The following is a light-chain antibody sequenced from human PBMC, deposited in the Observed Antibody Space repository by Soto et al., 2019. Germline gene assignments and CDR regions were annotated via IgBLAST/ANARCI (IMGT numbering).Light chain of an antibody. Sequence: ELVLTQSPGTLSLSPGERATLSCRASQSLSSSYLTWYQQKPGQAPRLLIHGTFNRAPGFPDRFSGSGSGTDFTLTISRLEPEDFAVYYCQLYGTSGGYTFGQGTKVEIK. CDR3: QLYGTSGGYT. J-gene: IGKJ2*01. V-gene: IGKV3-20*01. CDR2: GTF. CDR1: QSLSSSY.